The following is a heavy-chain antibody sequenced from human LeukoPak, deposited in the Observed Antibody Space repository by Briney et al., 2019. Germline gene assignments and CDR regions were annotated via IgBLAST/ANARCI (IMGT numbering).Heavy chain of an antibody. CDR1: GDSVSTNSAT. V-gene: IGHV6-1*01. CDR3: ARLVGASWFDS. J-gene: IGHJ5*01. CDR2: TYYRSKWYN. D-gene: IGHD1-26*01. Sequence: SQTLSLTCAISGDSVSTNSATWTWLRQSPSRGLEWLGRTYYRSKWYNDYAVSMKSRITINPDTSKNQFSLQLNPVTPEDTAVYYCARLVGASWFDSWGQGTLVTVSS.